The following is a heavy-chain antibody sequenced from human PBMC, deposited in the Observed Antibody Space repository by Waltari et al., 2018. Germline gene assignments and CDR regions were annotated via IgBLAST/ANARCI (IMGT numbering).Heavy chain of an antibody. CDR3: ARDGFGDAGVDY. CDR2: ITPSGGST. CDR1: GYTFTSYY. V-gene: IGHV1-46*01. Sequence: QVQLVQSGAEVKKPGASVKVSCKASGYTFTSYYMHWVRQDPGQGLEWMGIITPSGGSTSDAQKFQGRVTMTRDTSTSTVYMELSSLGSEDTAVYYCARDGFGDAGVDYWGQGTLVTVSS. J-gene: IGHJ4*02. D-gene: IGHD3-10*01.